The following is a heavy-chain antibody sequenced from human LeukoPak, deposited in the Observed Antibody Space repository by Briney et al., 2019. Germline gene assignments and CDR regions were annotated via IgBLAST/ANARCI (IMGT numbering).Heavy chain of an antibody. J-gene: IGHJ6*02. CDR2: INHSGST. CDR3: ARGSLSVPYYGSRSYARYWYYGMDV. D-gene: IGHD3-10*01. V-gene: IGHV4-34*01. CDR1: DGSFSGYY. Sequence: SETLSLTCAVYDGSFSGYYWSWIHQPPGKGLEWIGEINHSGSTNYNPSLKSRVTISVDTSKNQFSLKLSSVTAADTAVYYCARGSLSVPYYGSRSYARYWYYGMDVWGQGTTVTVSS.